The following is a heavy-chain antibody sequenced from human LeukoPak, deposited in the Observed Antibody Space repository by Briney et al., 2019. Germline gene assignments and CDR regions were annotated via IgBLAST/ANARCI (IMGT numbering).Heavy chain of an antibody. CDR1: GYTFSTYA. Sequence: ASVKVSCKASGYTFSTYAVNWVRQAPGQGLEWMGRINTKTGNPTYAQGFTGWFVFSLDTSVSTAYLHISSLKTEDTAVYYCARVAITSGHMELWGQGTLVIVSS. V-gene: IGHV7-4-1*02. CDR3: ARVAITSGHMEL. D-gene: IGHD1-7*01. CDR2: INTKTGNP. J-gene: IGHJ4*02.